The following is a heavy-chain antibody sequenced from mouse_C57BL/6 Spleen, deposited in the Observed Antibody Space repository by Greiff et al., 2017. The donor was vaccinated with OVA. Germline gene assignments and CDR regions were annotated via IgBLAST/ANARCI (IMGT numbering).Heavy chain of an antibody. V-gene: IGHV14-2*01. CDR2: IDPEDGET. CDR1: GFNIKDYY. CDR3: ARSAYYGNHVGFDG. Sequence: VQLQQSGAELVKPGASVKLSCTASGFNIKDYYMHWVKQRTEQGLAWIGRIDPEDGETKYAPTFQGKATITADTSSNTAYLQLSSLTSEDTAVYYGARSAYYGNHVGFDGWGTGTTVTVAS. J-gene: IGHJ1*03. D-gene: IGHD2-10*01.